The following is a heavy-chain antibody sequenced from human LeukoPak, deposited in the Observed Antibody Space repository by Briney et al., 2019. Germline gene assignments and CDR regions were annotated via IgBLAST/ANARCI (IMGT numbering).Heavy chain of an antibody. V-gene: IGHV4-39*01. CDR1: GGSISSSSYY. Sequence: SETLSLTCTVSGGSISSSSYYWGWIRQPPGKGLEWIGSIYYSGSTYHNPSLKSRVTISVDTSKSQFSLKLSSVTAADTAVYYCARPGLLWFGELSPDVWGKGTTVTVSS. CDR3: ARPGLLWFGELSPDV. CDR2: IYYSGST. J-gene: IGHJ6*04. D-gene: IGHD3-10*01.